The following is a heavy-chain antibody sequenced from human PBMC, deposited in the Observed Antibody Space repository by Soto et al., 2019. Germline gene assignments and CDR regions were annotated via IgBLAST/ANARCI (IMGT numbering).Heavy chain of an antibody. Sequence: PGESLKISCKGSGNSLTNYWIAWVRQMPGKGLQWMGMIYPGDSETQYSPSFQGQVTISADKSVDTAYLQWSSLRASDTAMYYCARRQVWFGELLHAFEVWGQGTMVTVSS. CDR1: GNSLTNYW. V-gene: IGHV5-51*01. D-gene: IGHD3-10*01. CDR2: IYPGDSET. CDR3: ARRQVWFGELLHAFEV. J-gene: IGHJ3*01.